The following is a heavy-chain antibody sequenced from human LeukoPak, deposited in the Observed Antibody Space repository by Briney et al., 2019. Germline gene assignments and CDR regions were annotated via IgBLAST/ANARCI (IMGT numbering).Heavy chain of an antibody. V-gene: IGHV1-24*01. Sequence: ASVKVSCKVSGYSLTELSMHWVRQAPGKGLEWMGSFDPEHGDTIYAQRLQGRVTMTEDTSTDTADMELSSLRSEDTAVYYCATEDLIAAVDTGLDYWGQGTLVTVSS. J-gene: IGHJ4*02. CDR1: GYSLTELS. CDR2: FDPEHGDT. D-gene: IGHD6-13*01. CDR3: ATEDLIAAVDTGLDY.